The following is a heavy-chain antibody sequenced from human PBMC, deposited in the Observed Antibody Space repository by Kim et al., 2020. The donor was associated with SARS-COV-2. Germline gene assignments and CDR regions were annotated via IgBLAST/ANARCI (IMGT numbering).Heavy chain of an antibody. CDR1: GGSISSYY. J-gene: IGHJ4*02. Sequence: SETLSLTCTVSGGSISSYYWSWIRQPPGKGLEWIGYIYYSGSTNYNPSLKSRVTISVDTSKNQFSLKLSSVTAADTAVYYCARYSSSWWTFDYWGQGTLV. CDR3: ARYSSSWWTFDY. CDR2: IYYSGST. V-gene: IGHV4-59*13. D-gene: IGHD6-13*01.